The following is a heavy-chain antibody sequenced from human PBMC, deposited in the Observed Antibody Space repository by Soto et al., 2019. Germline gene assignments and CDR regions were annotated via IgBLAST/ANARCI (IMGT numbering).Heavy chain of an antibody. V-gene: IGHV1-8*01. Sequence: ASVKVYCKASGGTFTTYDINWVRQAPGQGLEWMGWMNPYTGKAGYAQKFQGRVTMTRDNSISTAYMELSSLRSEDTAVYYRARRKEWPGPNYFDYWGLGTLVTVSS. CDR1: GGTFTTYD. CDR3: ARRKEWPGPNYFDY. CDR2: MNPYTGKA. D-gene: IGHD3-3*01. J-gene: IGHJ4*02.